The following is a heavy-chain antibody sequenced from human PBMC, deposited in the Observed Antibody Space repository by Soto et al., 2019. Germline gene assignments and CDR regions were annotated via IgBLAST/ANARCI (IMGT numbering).Heavy chain of an antibody. CDR2: IYYSGST. CDR1: GGSISSGDDY. CDR3: ARDRIAAAVNYFDY. D-gene: IGHD6-13*01. V-gene: IGHV4-30-4*01. J-gene: IGHJ4*02. Sequence: PSETLSLTCTVSGGSISSGDDYWSWIRQPPGKGLEWIGYIYYSGSTSYNPSLKSRVTISVDRSKNQFSLKLSSVTAADTAVYYCARDRIAAAVNYFDYWGQGTLVTVSS.